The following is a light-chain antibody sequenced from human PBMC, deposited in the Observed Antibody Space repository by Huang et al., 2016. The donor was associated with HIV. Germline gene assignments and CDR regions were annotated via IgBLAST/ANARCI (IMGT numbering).Light chain of an antibody. Sequence: DIQMTQSPSSLSASVGDRITITCRASESISSDLNWYQQRPGKAPKLLIYAASSLQSGVPSRFRGSGSGTYVTLTISSVQPDDFATSYYRQSVHIPLTFGGGTKVEIK. CDR1: ESISSD. CDR3: RQSVHIPLT. V-gene: IGKV1-39*01. J-gene: IGKJ4*01. CDR2: AAS.